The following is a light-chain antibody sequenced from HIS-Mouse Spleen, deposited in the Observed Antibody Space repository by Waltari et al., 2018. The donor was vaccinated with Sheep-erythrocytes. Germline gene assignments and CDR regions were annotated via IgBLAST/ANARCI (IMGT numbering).Light chain of an antibody. CDR3: CSYAGSSTPWV. V-gene: IGLV2-23*01. CDR2: EGS. CDR1: RRDVGSYNL. J-gene: IGLJ3*02. Sequence: QSALTQPASVSGSPGPSITISCTGTRRDVGSYNLVSWYQQHPGKAPKLMIYEGSKRPSGVSTRFSGSKSGNTASLTISGLQAEDEADYYCCSYAGSSTPWVFGGGTKLTVL.